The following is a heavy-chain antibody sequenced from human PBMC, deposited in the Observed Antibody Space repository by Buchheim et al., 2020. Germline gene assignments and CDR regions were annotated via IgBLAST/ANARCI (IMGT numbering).Heavy chain of an antibody. CDR2: INTADSA. CDR3: VRENSGYRWDFDY. D-gene: IGHD3-22*01. CDR1: GFTLRSYA. V-gene: IGHV3-23*04. J-gene: IGHJ4*02. Sequence: EVQLVESGGGLVQPGGSLRLSCVASGFTLRSYAMNWVRQAPGGGLEWVATINTADSASYADSVKGRFTISRDISQRLVYLQMNTLSGVDTAVYWCVRENSGYRWDFDYWGQGAL.